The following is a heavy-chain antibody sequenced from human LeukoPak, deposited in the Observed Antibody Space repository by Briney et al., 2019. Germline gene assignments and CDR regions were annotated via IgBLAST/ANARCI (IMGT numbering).Heavy chain of an antibody. CDR1: GYTFTSYD. V-gene: IGHV1-69*06. Sequence: GASVKVSCKTSGYTFTSYDINWVRQAPGQGLEWMGRIIPVFGTASYAQKFQGRVNITADIVSSTASMELTSLTSEDTAVYFCAKQGAVRQDYYMDVWGNGTTVTVSS. CDR3: AKQGAVRQDYYMDV. D-gene: IGHD6-19*01. J-gene: IGHJ6*03. CDR2: IIPVFGTA.